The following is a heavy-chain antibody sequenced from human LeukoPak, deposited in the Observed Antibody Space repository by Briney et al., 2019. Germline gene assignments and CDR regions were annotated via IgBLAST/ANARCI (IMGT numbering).Heavy chain of an antibody. CDR3: ARGEACSSTSCYYWFDP. J-gene: IGHJ5*02. V-gene: IGHV1-2*02. CDR2: INPNSGGT. D-gene: IGHD2-2*01. Sequence: ASVKVSCKASGYTFTGYYMHWVRQAPGQGLEWMGWINPNSGGTNYAQKFHGRVTMTRDTSISTAYMELSRLRSDDTAVYYCARGEACSSTSCYYWFDPWGQGTLVTVSS. CDR1: GYTFTGYY.